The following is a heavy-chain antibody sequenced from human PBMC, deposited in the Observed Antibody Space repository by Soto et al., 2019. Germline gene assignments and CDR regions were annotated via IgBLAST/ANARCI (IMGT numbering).Heavy chain of an antibody. D-gene: IGHD2-15*01. J-gene: IGHJ5*02. CDR2: LLWHGDRP. V-gene: IGHV3-9*01. CDR1: GFSFDEHA. CDR3: GKDLTPGGLEA. Sequence: EAQLVESGGGLVQPGGSLRLSCAFSGFSFDEHARHCVRQAPGKGLEWVAGLLWHGDRPGYADSVKGRFTISRDSAKDFLDLQMNSLRTEDTALYYCGKDLTPGGLEAWGQGTLVTVSS.